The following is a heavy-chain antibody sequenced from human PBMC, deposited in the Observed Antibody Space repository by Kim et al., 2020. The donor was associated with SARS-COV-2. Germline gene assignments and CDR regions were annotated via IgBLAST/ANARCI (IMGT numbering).Heavy chain of an antibody. V-gene: IGHV3-9*01. Sequence: GGSLRLSCAASGFTFDDYAMHWVRQAPGKGLEWVSGISWNSGSIGYADSVKGRFTISRDNAKNSLYLQMNSLRAEDTALYYCAKDMGYCSGGSCYWPYYYYDYGMDVWGQGTTVTVSS. CDR3: AKDMGYCSGGSCYWPYYYYDYGMDV. CDR1: GFTFDDYA. J-gene: IGHJ6*02. CDR2: ISWNSGSI. D-gene: IGHD2-15*01.